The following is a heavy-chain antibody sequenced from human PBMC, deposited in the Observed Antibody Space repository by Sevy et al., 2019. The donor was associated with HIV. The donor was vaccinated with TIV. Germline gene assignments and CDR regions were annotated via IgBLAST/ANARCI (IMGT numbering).Heavy chain of an antibody. D-gene: IGHD2-2*01. J-gene: IGHJ4*02. V-gene: IGHV4-59*01. CDR1: GGSIRNSY. Sequence: SETLSLTCSVSGGSIRNSYWSWIRQPPGKGLEWIAYIYYSGGTNYNPSLKSRVTMSLDTSNNQFSLKLTSVTAADTAVYYCARWTAAEFDYWGQGTLVTVSS. CDR3: ARWTAAEFDY. CDR2: IYYSGGT.